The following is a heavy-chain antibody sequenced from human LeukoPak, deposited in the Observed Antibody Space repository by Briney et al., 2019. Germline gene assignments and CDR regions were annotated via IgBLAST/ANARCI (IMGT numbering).Heavy chain of an antibody. D-gene: IGHD6-13*01. V-gene: IGHV3-9*01. CDR2: ITWNSNSI. CDR3: AKLRSSSWYSPLGNFDS. J-gene: IGHJ4*02. CDR1: GFTFNDYA. Sequence: GGSLRLSCAASGFTFNDYAMHWVRQAPGKGLEWVSGITWNSNSIGYAGSVKGRFTISRDNAKNSLYLQMNSLRAEDTALYYCAKLRSSSWYSPLGNFDSWGQGTLVTVSS.